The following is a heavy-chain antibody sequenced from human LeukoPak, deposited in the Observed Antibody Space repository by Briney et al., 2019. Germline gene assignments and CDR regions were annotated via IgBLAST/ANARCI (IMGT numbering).Heavy chain of an antibody. CDR3: ARGGIVVVPAALDI. J-gene: IGHJ3*02. V-gene: IGHV3-30*03. CDR2: ISYDGSNK. D-gene: IGHD2-2*01. CDR1: GFTLSSNG. Sequence: GRFLRLSCAASGFTLSSNGMHWVRQAPGKGLEWVAVISYDGSNKYYADSVEGRFTISRDNSKNTLYLQMNSLRAEDTAVYYCARGGIVVVPAALDIWGQGTMVTVSS.